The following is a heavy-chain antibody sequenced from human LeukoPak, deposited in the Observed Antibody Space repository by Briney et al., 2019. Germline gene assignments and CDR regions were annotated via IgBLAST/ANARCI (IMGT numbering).Heavy chain of an antibody. V-gene: IGHV4-39*01. J-gene: IGHJ4*02. CDR3: ASLRTGDFDY. CDR2: IYYSGST. D-gene: IGHD3-10*01. CDR1: GGSISSSNYY. Sequence: SETLSLTCTVSGGSISSSNYYWGWIRQPPGKGLEWIGNIYYSGSTYYNPSFKSRLTISVDTSKNRFSLKLSSVTAADTAVYYCASLRTGDFDYWGQGALVTVSS.